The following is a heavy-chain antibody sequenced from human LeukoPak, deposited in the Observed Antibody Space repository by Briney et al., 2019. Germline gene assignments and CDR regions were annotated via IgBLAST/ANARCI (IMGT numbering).Heavy chain of an antibody. V-gene: IGHV4-61*01. J-gene: IGHJ4*02. CDR2: IYYSGST. CDR1: GGSVSSGSYY. CDR3: ARGAYYFDY. Sequence: PSETLSLTCTVSGGSVSSGSYYWSWIRQPPGKGLEWIGYIYYSGSTNYNPFLKSRVTTSVDTSKNQFSLKLSSVTAADTAVYYCARGAYYFDYWGQGTLVTVSS.